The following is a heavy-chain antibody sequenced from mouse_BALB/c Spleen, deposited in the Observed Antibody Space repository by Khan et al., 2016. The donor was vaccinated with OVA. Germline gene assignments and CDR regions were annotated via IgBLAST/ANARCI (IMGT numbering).Heavy chain of an antibody. CDR1: GYAFTSYY. Sequence: VQLQQSGPELMKPGASVKISCKASGYAFTSYYIHWTKQSHGKSLEWIGCIDPFNGGISYNQKFKGKATLTVDQSSSTAYMHLSSLTSEDSAVYYGTRYGTDYWGQGTTLTVSS. D-gene: IGHD2-1*01. CDR3: TRYGTDY. V-gene: IGHV1S135*01. J-gene: IGHJ2*01. CDR2: IDPFNGGI.